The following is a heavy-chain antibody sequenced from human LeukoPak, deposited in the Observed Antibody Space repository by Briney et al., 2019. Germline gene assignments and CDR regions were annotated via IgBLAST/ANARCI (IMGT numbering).Heavy chain of an antibody. V-gene: IGHV1-3*03. CDR2: INAGNGNT. CDR1: GYTFTSYA. Sequence: GASVKVSCKASGYTFTSYAMHWVRQAPGQRLEWMGWINAGNGNTKYSQEFQGRVTITRDTSASTAYMELSSLRSEDMAVYYCARAPLRYFDWLPICYMDVWGKGTTVTVSS. D-gene: IGHD3-9*01. CDR3: ARAPLRYFDWLPICYMDV. J-gene: IGHJ6*03.